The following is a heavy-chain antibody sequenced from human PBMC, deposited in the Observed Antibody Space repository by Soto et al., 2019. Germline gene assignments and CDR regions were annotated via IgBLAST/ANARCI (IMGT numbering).Heavy chain of an antibody. Sequence: PGGSLRLSCAASGFTFSSYSMNWVRQAPGKGLEWVSYISSSSSTIYYADSVKGRFTISRDNAKNSLYLQMNSLRDEDTAVYYCARDLFTLYYYYYGMDVWGQGTTVTVSS. CDR2: ISSSSSTI. CDR3: ARDLFTLYYYYYGMDV. J-gene: IGHJ6*02. CDR1: GFTFSSYS. V-gene: IGHV3-48*02.